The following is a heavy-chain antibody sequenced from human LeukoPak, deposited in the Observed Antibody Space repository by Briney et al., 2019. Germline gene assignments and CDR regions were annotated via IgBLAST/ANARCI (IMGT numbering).Heavy chain of an antibody. CDR2: INHSGST. V-gene: IGHV4-34*01. Sequence: SETLSLTCAVYGGSFSGYYWSWIRQPPGKGLEWIGEINHSGSTNYNPSLKSRVTISVDTSKNQFSLKLSSVTAADTAVYYCARGRVLWFGELFRDPSPYYFDYWGQGTLVTVSS. D-gene: IGHD3-10*01. CDR1: GGSFSGYY. J-gene: IGHJ4*02. CDR3: ARGRVLWFGELFRDPSPYYFDY.